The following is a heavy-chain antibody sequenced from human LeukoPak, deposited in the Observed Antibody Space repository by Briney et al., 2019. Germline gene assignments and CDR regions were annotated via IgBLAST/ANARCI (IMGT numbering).Heavy chain of an antibody. J-gene: IGHJ6*02. CDR2: MNPNSGNT. CDR3: ARGVRGVIVRDYYYYGMDV. CDR1: GYTFTSYD. Sequence: ASVKVSCKASGYTFTSYDINWVRQATGQGLEWMGWMNPNSGNTGYAQKFQGRVTMTRNTSISTAYMELSSLRSEDTAVYYCARGVRGVIVRDYYYYGMDVWGQGTTVTVSS. V-gene: IGHV1-8*01. D-gene: IGHD3-10*01.